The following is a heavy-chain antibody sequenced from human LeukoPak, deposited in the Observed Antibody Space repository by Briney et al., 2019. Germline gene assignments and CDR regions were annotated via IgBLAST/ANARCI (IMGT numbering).Heavy chain of an antibody. J-gene: IGHJ4*02. CDR2: MYYTGST. CDR1: GGSITSSTYY. D-gene: IGHD3-16*01. CDR3: ARLSMHTFGGARSGYDY. V-gene: IGHV4-39*01. Sequence: PSETLSLTCTISGGSITSSTYYWGWVRQPPGKGLEWIGHMYYTGSTYHNPSLKSRVTTSVDTSKKQYSPKLTSVTAADTAVYYCARLSMHTFGGARSGYDYWGQGTLVTVSS.